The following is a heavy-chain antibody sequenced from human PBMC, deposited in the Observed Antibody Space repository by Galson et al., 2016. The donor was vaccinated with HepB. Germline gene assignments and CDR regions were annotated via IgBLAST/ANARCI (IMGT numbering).Heavy chain of an antibody. CDR2: IRKKANNYAT. D-gene: IGHD2-2*01. CDR1: GFTFSDSA. J-gene: IGHJ4*02. CDR3: ATSSPSSQPAN. Sequence: SLRLSCAASGFTFSDSAMHWGRQPSGKGLEWVGRIRKKANNYATSYGASVKGRFTISRDDSKDTAYLQMTSLKTEDTAVYYCATSSPSSQPANLGQRTLVTVSS. V-gene: IGHV3-73*01.